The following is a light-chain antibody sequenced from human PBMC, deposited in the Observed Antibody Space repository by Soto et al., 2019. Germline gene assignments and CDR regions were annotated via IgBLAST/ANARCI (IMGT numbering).Light chain of an antibody. V-gene: IGKV3-20*01. CDR3: QPFDSSPRM. CDR1: QSFTTSQ. Sequence: EIVLTQSPGTLSLSPGERATLFCRASQSFTTSQLAWYQQRPGQAPRVLIFGASRRATGIPDRFSGSGSGTDFTIRISRLEPEDSAVYFGQPFDSSPRMFGQGTKVDI. CDR2: GAS. J-gene: IGKJ1*01.